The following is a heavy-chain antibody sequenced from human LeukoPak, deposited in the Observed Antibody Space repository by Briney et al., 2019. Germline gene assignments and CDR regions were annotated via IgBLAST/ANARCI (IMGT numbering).Heavy chain of an antibody. CDR2: ISTSGSTI. CDR1: GFTFSSYE. CDR3: ARGNSGTYYPFGN. D-gene: IGHD1-26*01. J-gene: IGHJ4*02. Sequence: QTGGSLRLSCAASGFTFSSYEMNWVRQAPGKGLEWVSYISTSGSTIYYADSVKGRFTISRDNAKDSLYLQVSSLRAEDTAVYYCARGNSGTYYPFGNWGQGTLVTVSS. V-gene: IGHV3-48*03.